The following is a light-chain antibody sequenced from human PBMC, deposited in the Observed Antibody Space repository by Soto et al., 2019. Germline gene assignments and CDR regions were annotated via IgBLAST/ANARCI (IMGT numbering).Light chain of an antibody. J-gene: IGKJ5*01. CDR1: QSVSSN. CDR3: QQYHNWPIT. V-gene: IGKV3-15*01. Sequence: EIVLTQSPGTLSLSPGEGATLSCRASQSVSSNLAWYQQKPGQAPRLLIYGASTRATGVPDRFSGSGSGTEFTLTISSLQSEDFAVYFCQQYHNWPITFGQGTRLEIK. CDR2: GAS.